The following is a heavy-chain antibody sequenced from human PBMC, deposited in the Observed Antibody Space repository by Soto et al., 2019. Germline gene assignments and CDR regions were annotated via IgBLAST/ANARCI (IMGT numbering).Heavy chain of an antibody. D-gene: IGHD3-3*01. CDR1: GGSISSGGYY. CDR3: AREYDFWSGHYGMDV. Sequence: SSETLSLTCTVSGGSISSGGYYWSWIRQHPGKGLEWIGYIYYSGSTYYNPSLKSRVTISVDTSKNQFSLKLSSVTAADTAVYYCAREYDFWSGHYGMDVWGQGTTVTVSS. V-gene: IGHV4-31*03. J-gene: IGHJ6*02. CDR2: IYYSGST.